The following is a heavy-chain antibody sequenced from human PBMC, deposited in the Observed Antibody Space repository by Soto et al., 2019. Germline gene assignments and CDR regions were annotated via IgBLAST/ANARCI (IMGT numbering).Heavy chain of an antibody. Sequence: PSETLSLTRTVSGGSISNSSYYWGWVRQPPGKGLEWIGRIYYSGSTYYNPSLKSRVTISVDTSKNQFSLKLSSVTAADTAVYYCARHLYSGSYFSGYYYGMDVWGQGTTVTVSS. J-gene: IGHJ6*02. CDR1: GGSISNSSYY. V-gene: IGHV4-39*01. D-gene: IGHD1-26*01. CDR3: ARHLYSGSYFSGYYYGMDV. CDR2: IYYSGST.